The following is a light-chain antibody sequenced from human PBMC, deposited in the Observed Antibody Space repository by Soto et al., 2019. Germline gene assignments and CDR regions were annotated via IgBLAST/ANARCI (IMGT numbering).Light chain of an antibody. CDR3: LSYTASTNFV. CDR2: QVS. CDR1: SSDIGAYNS. J-gene: IGLJ1*01. V-gene: IGLV2-14*01. Sequence: QSALSHPASVSWSPGHSITISCTGTSSDIGAYNSVSWYQHHPGKAPKLIVFQVSFRPSAVSDRFSGSKSDNTASLTISGLQTEEEADYYCLSYTASTNFVFGTGTKVTVL.